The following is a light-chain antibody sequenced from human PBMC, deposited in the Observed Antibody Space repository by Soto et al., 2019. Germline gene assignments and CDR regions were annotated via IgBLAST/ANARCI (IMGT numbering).Light chain of an antibody. CDR2: DVS. V-gene: IGLV2-14*01. CDR1: SSDVGTYNY. J-gene: IGLJ2*01. CDR3: SSYTSSSTAV. Sequence: QSVLTQPASVSGSPGQSITISCTGSSSDVGTYNYVSWYQQHAGKVPKLMIYDVSNRTSGISDRFSGSKSGNTASLTISGLQAEDEADYYCSSYTSSSTAVFGGGTKLTVL.